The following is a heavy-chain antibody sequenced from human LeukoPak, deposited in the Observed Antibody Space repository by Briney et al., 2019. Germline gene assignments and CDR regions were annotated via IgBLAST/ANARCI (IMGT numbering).Heavy chain of an antibody. CDR1: GFTFSSYG. D-gene: IGHD5-18*01. CDR2: IWYDGSNK. V-gene: IGHV3-33*01. J-gene: IGHJ5*01. Sequence: PGGSLRLSCAASGFTFSSYGMHWVRQAPGKGLEWVAVIWYDGSNKYYADSVKGRFTISRDNSKNTLYLQMNSLRAEDTAVYYCATGGSEYRSDWFDSWGQGTLVNVAS. CDR3: ATGGSEYRSDWFDS.